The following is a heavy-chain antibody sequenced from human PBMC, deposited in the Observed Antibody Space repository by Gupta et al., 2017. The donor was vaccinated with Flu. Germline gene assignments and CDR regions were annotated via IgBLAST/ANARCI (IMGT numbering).Heavy chain of an antibody. CDR2: IRSKANSYAT. CDR3: TRLGEMATHDFDY. J-gene: IGHJ4*02. Sequence: EVQLVESGGGWVQPGGSLKLSCAASGFTFSGSAMHWVRQASGKGLEWVGRIRSKANSYATAYAASVKGRFTISRDDSKNTAYLQMNSLKTEDTAVYYCTRLGEMATHDFDYWGQGTLVTVSS. V-gene: IGHV3-73*01. D-gene: IGHD3-16*01. CDR1: GFTFSGSA.